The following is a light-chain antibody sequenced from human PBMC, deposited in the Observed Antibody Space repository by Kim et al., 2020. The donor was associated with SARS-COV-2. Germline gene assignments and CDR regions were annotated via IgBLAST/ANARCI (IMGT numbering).Light chain of an antibody. CDR1: QSVSSS. Sequence: LSPGERATLSCRASQSVSSSLAWYQQKPGQAPILLIYDASNRATGIPARFSGSGSGTDFTLTISSLEPEDFAVYYCQQRSNWPLTFGGGTKVDIK. CDR3: QQRSNWPLT. V-gene: IGKV3-11*01. J-gene: IGKJ4*01. CDR2: DAS.